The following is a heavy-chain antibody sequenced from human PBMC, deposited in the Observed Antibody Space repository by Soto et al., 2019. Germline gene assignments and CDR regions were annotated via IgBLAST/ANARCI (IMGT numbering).Heavy chain of an antibody. CDR1: GGTFSSYA. CDR2: IIPIFGTA. V-gene: IGHV1-69*06. D-gene: IGHD3-3*01. CDR3: ARDPYDFWSGYQYYYGMDV. J-gene: IGHJ6*02. Sequence: QVQLVQSGAEVKKPGSSVKVSCKASGGTFSSYAISWVRQAPGQGLEWMGGIIPIFGTANYAQKFQGRVTITADKSMSTAYMELSSLRSEDTAVYYCARDPYDFWSGYQYYYGMDVWGQGTTVTVSS.